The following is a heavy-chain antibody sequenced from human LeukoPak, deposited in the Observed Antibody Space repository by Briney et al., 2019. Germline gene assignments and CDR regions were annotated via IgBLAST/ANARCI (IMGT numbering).Heavy chain of an antibody. CDR1: GFTFSSYW. D-gene: IGHD6-13*01. Sequence: PGGPLRLSCAASGFTFSSYWMSWVRQAPGKGLEWVANIKQDGSEKYYVDSVKGRFTISRDNAKNSLYLQMNSLRAEDTAVYYCARTSSSWFDAFDIWGQGTMVTVSS. V-gene: IGHV3-7*01. CDR3: ARTSSSWFDAFDI. J-gene: IGHJ3*02. CDR2: IKQDGSEK.